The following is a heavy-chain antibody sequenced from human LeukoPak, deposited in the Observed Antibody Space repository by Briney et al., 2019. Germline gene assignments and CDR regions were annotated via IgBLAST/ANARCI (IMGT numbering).Heavy chain of an antibody. Sequence: ASVKVSCKASGGTFSSYAISWVRQAPGQGLEWMGGISAYNGNTNYAQKLQGRVTMTTDTSTSTAYMELRSLRSDDTAVYYCARDNVVVVPAVAPQYWGQGTLVTVSS. V-gene: IGHV1-18*01. D-gene: IGHD2-2*01. CDR1: GGTFSSYA. CDR2: ISAYNGNT. CDR3: ARDNVVVVPAVAPQY. J-gene: IGHJ4*02.